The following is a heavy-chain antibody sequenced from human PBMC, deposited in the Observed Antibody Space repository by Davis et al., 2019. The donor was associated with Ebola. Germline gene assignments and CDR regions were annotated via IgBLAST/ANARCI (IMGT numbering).Heavy chain of an antibody. Sequence: GGSLRLSCAASGFTFDDYGMSWVRQAPGKGLEWVSTISWNGGTTDFADSVKGRFTISRDNAKNSVYLQLNSLTDEDTAVYYCAREGYTGYVRISGSYYADFWGQGTLVTVSS. CDR1: GFTFDDYG. J-gene: IGHJ4*02. CDR2: ISWNGGTT. CDR3: AREGYTGYVRISGSYYADF. D-gene: IGHD5-12*01. V-gene: IGHV3-20*04.